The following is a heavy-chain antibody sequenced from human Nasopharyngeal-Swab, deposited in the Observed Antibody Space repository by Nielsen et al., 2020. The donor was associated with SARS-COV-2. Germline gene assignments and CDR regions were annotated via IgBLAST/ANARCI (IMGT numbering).Heavy chain of an antibody. J-gene: IGHJ4*02. CDR1: GFTFSCYA. CDR2: ISGSGGSP. CDR3: AKSKIMITFGGARDYFDY. Sequence: ESLKISCAASGFTFSCYAMSWVRQAPGKGLEWVSAISGSGGSPYHADSEKGRFTISRDNSKNTLYLQMNSLRAEDTAVYYCAKSKIMITFGGARDYFDYWGQGTLVTVSS. V-gene: IGHV3-23*01. D-gene: IGHD3-16*01.